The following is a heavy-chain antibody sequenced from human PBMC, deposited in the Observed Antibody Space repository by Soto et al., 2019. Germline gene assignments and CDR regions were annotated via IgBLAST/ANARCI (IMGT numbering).Heavy chain of an antibody. CDR3: GRDDAGMVYAH. J-gene: IGHJ4*02. V-gene: IGHV4-34*01. CDR1: GWSFSVYY. CDR2: INHSGST. D-gene: IGHD2-8*01. Sequence: SETLSLTCAVYGWSFSVYYWRWVRQPPGKGLEWIGEINHSGSTNYNPSLKSRVTISVDTSKNQFSLKLSSVTAADTAVYYCGRDDAGMVYAHWGQGTLVTVSS.